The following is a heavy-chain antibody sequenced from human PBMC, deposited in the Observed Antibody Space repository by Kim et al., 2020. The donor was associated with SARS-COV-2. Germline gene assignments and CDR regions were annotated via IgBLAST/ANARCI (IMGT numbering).Heavy chain of an antibody. CDR1: GGSISSGGYY. CDR3: ARAEREGITFGGVIVYFDY. D-gene: IGHD3-16*02. Sequence: SETLSLTCTVSGGSISSGGYYWSWIRQHPGKGLEWIGYIYYSGSTYYNPSLKSRVTISVDTAKNQFSLKLSSVTAADTAVYYCARAEREGITFGGVIVYFDYWGQGTLVTVSS. V-gene: IGHV4-31*03. CDR2: IYYSGST. J-gene: IGHJ4*02.